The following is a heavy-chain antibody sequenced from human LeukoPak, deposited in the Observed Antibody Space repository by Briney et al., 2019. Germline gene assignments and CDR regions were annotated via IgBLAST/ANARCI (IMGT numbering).Heavy chain of an antibody. J-gene: IGHJ2*01. CDR3: ARFRYSYAYWYFDL. CDR1: GYSISSGYY. D-gene: IGHD5-18*01. Sequence: SETLSLTCTVSGYSISSGYYWGWIRQPPGKGLEWIGSIYHSGSTYYNPSLKSRVTISVDTSKNQFSLKLSSVTAADTAVYYCARFRYSYAYWYFDLWGRGTLVTVSS. V-gene: IGHV4-38-2*02. CDR2: IYHSGST.